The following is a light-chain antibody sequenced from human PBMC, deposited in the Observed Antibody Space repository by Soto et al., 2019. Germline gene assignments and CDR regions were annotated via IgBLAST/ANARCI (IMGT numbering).Light chain of an antibody. V-gene: IGKV1-8*01. CDR3: QQYYSYPWT. CDR1: QGISSY. Sequence: AIRMNQSPYSLSASTGDRVTITCRASQGISSYLAWYQQKPGKAPKLLIYAASTLQSGVPSRFSGSGSGTDFTLTISCLQSEDFATYYCQQYYSYPWTFGQGTKVEIK. CDR2: AAS. J-gene: IGKJ1*01.